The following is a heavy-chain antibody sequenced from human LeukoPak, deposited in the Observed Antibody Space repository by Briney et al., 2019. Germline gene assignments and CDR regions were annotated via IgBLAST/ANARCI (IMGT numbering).Heavy chain of an antibody. Sequence: SQTLSLTCAISGDSVSSNSAAWNWIRQSPSRGLEWLGRTYYRSKWYNDYAVSVKSRITINPDTSKNQFSLQLNSVTPEDTAVYYCAREYGATVTTGNYYHYYMDVWGKGTTVTVSS. J-gene: IGHJ6*03. V-gene: IGHV6-1*01. CDR1: GDSVSSNSAA. CDR3: AREYGATVTTGNYYHYYMDV. D-gene: IGHD4-17*01. CDR2: TYYRSKWYN.